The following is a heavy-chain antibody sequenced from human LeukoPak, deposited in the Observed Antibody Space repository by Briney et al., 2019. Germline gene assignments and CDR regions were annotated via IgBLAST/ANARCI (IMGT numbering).Heavy chain of an antibody. Sequence: PGGSLRLSCAASGFIFSSYAMHWVRQAPGRGLEWVAVISYDGSNKYYADSVKGRFTISRDNSKNTLYLQVNSLRAEDTAVYYCARGYSSSPEYFQHWGQGTLVTVSS. CDR3: ARGYSSSPEYFQH. J-gene: IGHJ1*01. CDR1: GFIFSSYA. D-gene: IGHD6-6*01. V-gene: IGHV3-30*01. CDR2: ISYDGSNK.